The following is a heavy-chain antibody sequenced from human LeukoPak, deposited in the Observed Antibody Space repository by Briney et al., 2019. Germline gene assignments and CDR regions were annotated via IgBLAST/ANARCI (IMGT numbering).Heavy chain of an antibody. D-gene: IGHD3-10*01. Sequence: GGSLRLSCAASGFTVSSNYMSWVRQAPGKGLEWVSVIYSGGSTYYADSVKGRFTISRDNSKNTLYLQMNSLRAEDTAVYYCARGHMVRGVITYYYYGMDVWGQGTTVTVSS. CDR1: GFTVSSNY. V-gene: IGHV3-66*01. J-gene: IGHJ6*02. CDR3: ARGHMVRGVITYYYYGMDV. CDR2: IYSGGST.